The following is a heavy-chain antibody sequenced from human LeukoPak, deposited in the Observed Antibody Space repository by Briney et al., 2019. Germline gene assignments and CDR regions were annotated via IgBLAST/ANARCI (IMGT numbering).Heavy chain of an antibody. CDR3: ARGSYSYGPGPDY. CDR2: INPNSGGT. D-gene: IGHD5-18*01. J-gene: IGHJ4*02. V-gene: IGHV1-2*02. Sequence: GASVKVSCKASGYTFTGYYMHWVRQAPGQGLEWTGWINPNSGGTNYAQKFQGRVTMTRDTSISTAYMELSRLRSDDTAVYYCARGSYSYGPGPDYWGQGTLVTVSS. CDR1: GYTFTGYY.